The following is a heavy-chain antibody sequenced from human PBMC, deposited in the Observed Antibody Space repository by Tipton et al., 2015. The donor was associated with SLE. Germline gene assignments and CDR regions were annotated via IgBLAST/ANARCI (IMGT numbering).Heavy chain of an antibody. CDR3: ARIEDFWSGRIDY. Sequence: ILSLTCTVSGGSISGYYWSWVRQPAGKGLEWIGRIYTSASTIYNPSLMSRVTIPRDTSKNQFSLKLSFVTAADTAFYYCARIEDFWSGRIDYWGQGTLITVSS. J-gene: IGHJ4*02. D-gene: IGHD3-3*01. V-gene: IGHV4-4*07. CDR2: IYTSAST. CDR1: GGSISGYY.